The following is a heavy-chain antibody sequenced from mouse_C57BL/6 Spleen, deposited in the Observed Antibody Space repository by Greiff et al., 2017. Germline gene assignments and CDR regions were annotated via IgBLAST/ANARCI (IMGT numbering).Heavy chain of an antibody. CDR2: ISDGGSYT. CDR1: GFTFSSYA. D-gene: IGHD2-4*01. J-gene: IGHJ4*01. Sequence: EVKLVESGGGLVKPGGSLKLSCAASGFTFSSYAMSWVRQTPEKRLEWVATISDGGSYTYYPDNVKGRFTISRDNAKNNLYLQMSHLKSEDTAMYYCARDNDYDRYYAMDYWGQGTSVTVSS. V-gene: IGHV5-4*01. CDR3: ARDNDYDRYYAMDY.